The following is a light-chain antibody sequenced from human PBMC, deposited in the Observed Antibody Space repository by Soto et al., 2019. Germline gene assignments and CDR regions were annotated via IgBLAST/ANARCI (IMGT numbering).Light chain of an antibody. CDR1: QSVISTY. J-gene: IGKJ2*01. CDR2: AAS. V-gene: IGKV3-20*01. Sequence: IVLTQSPGTLSLSPGERATLSCRASQSVISTYLAWYQQQPGQAPRLLLYAASNRATGIPDRFSGSGSGTDFTLTITRLEPEDFAVYFCQQFGSSPTTFGQGTKLDIK. CDR3: QQFGSSPTT.